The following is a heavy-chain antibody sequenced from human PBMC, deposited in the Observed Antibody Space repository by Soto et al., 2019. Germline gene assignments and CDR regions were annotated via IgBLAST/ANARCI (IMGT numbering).Heavy chain of an antibody. V-gene: IGHV1-46*04. J-gene: IGHJ5*01. CDR3: AHRRGSSWYDF. Sequence: GASVKVSCKASGYTFTSYYMHWVRQAPGQGLEWMGMIKPTGGSTSYSPSLQNRLTITKDTSKNQVVLTMTNMDPADTATYYCAHRRGSSWYDFWGQGTLVTVSS. D-gene: IGHD6-13*01. CDR1: GYTFTSYY. CDR2: IKPTGGST.